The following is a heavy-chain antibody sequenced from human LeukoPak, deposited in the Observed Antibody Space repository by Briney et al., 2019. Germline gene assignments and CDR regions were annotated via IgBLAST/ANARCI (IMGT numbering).Heavy chain of an antibody. CDR3: AKVMARGITSTPDY. J-gene: IGHJ4*02. V-gene: IGHV3-23*01. CDR1: GFTFSSYA. D-gene: IGHD3-10*01. CDR2: ISGSGGST. Sequence: GGSLRLSCAASGFTFSSYAMSWVRQAPGKGLEWVSAISGSGGSTYYVDSVKGRFTISRDNSKNTLYLQTNSLRAEDTAVYYCAKVMARGITSTPDYWGQGTLVTVSS.